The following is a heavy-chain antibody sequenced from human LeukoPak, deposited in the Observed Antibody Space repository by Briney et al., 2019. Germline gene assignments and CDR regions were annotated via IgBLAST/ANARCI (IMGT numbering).Heavy chain of an antibody. CDR1: RFTFSSYG. J-gene: IGHJ6*03. Sequence: GGSLRLSCAASRFTFSSYGMHWVRQAPGKGLEWVAYIQYDGSNEQYADSVKGRFSISRDSSENILYLQMNSLRAEDTAVYYCAKDRCSNGVGCYYYYMDVWGKGTTVTISS. CDR3: AKDRCSNGVGCYYYYMDV. D-gene: IGHD2-8*01. V-gene: IGHV3-30*02. CDR2: IQYDGSNE.